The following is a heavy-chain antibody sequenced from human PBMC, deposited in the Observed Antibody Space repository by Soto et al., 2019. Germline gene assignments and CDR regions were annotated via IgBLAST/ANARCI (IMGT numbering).Heavy chain of an antibody. CDR1: DGSFSVYY. CDR3: ASMLSSWYHYYYGMDA. CDR2: INHSGST. J-gene: IGHJ6*02. D-gene: IGHD6-13*01. V-gene: IGHV4-34*01. Sequence: SETLSLTCAVYDGSFSVYYWSWIRQPPGKGLEWIGEINHSGSTNYNPSLKSRVTISVDTSKNQFSLKLSSVTAADTAVYYCASMLSSWYHYYYGMDAWVQGATVTVSS.